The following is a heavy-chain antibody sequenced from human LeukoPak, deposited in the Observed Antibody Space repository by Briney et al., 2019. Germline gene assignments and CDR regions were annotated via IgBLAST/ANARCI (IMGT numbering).Heavy chain of an antibody. CDR1: GGTFSSYA. D-gene: IGHD3-3*01. J-gene: IGHJ3*02. CDR3: AREVGYYDFWSGYRLHAFDI. CDR2: IIPIFGTA. Sequence: ASVKVSCKASGGTFSSYAISWVRQAPGQGLEWMGGIIPIFGTANYAQKFQGRVTITADESTSTAYMELSSLRSEDTAVYYCAREVGYYDFWSGYRLHAFDIWGQGTMVTVSS. V-gene: IGHV1-69*13.